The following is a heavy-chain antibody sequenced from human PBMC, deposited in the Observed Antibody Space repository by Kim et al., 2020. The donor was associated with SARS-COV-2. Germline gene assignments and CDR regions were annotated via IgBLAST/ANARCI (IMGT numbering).Heavy chain of an antibody. V-gene: IGHV1-58*01. CDR2: VGSGNT. Sequence: VGSGNTNYAQKFQERVTITRDMSTSTAYMELSSLRSEDTAVYYCAAAWGYWGQGTLVTVSS. J-gene: IGHJ4*02. D-gene: IGHD3-16*01. CDR3: AAAWGY.